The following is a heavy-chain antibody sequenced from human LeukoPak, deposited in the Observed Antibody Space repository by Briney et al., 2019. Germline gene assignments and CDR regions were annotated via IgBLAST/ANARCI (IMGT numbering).Heavy chain of an antibody. J-gene: IGHJ6*03. CDR2: MYSNGST. CDR1: GHSISGYY. Sequence: SETLSLTCIVSGHSISGYYWSWIRQSAGKGLEWIGRMYSNGSTNYNPSLKSRVTMSVDTFKNQFSLKLSSVTAADTAVYYCARDRDFDWPMDVWGKGTTVIISS. D-gene: IGHD3-9*01. CDR3: ARDRDFDWPMDV. V-gene: IGHV4-4*07.